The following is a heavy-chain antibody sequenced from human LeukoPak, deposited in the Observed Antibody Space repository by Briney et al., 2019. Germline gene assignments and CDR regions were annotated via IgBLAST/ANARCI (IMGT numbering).Heavy chain of an antibody. Sequence: ASVKVSCKASGYTLSDYFMHWVRQAPGQGLEWMGWINPYNGDTQYTHNLQGRVTLTSDTSINTAYMELTRLRPDDTAVYFCARVIAGGVIWAYWGQGTLVTVSS. CDR3: ARVIAGGVIWAY. CDR2: INPYNGDT. J-gene: IGHJ4*02. V-gene: IGHV1-2*02. D-gene: IGHD3-16*01. CDR1: GYTLSDYF.